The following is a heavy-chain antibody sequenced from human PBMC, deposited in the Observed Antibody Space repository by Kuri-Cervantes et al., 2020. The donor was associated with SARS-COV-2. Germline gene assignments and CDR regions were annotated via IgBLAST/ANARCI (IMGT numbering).Heavy chain of an antibody. CDR2: ISYDGSNK. Sequence: GESLKISCAASGLTFSSYAMHWVRQAPGKGLEWVAAISYDGSNKYYADSVKGRFTISRDNSKNTLYLQMNSLRAEDTAVYYCAKGSDFPDYWGQGTLVTVSS. J-gene: IGHJ4*02. CDR1: GLTFSSYA. V-gene: IGHV3-30-3*01. D-gene: IGHD3-3*01. CDR3: AKGSDFPDY.